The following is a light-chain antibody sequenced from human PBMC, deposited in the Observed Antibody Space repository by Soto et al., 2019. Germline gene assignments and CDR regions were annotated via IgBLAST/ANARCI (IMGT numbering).Light chain of an antibody. CDR1: QGISSY. CDR3: QQSYTTPRT. Sequence: IQLTQSPSSLSASVGDRVTITCRASQGISSYLAWYQQKPGKAPKLLIYAASTLQSGVPSRFSGRGSGTDFTLTIIGLQSEDFATYYCQQSYTTPRTFGAGTKVDIK. J-gene: IGKJ4*02. V-gene: IGKV1-39*01. CDR2: AAS.